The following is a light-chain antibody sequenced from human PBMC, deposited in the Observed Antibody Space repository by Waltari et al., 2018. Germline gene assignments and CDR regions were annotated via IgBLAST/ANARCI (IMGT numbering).Light chain of an antibody. Sequence: QSALTQPASVSGSPGHSITVSSTGTSSDVGAYNYVSWYQHHAGTAPKLIISEVTNRPSGVSDRFSGSKSGNTASLTISGLQAEDEADYYCNSYTRSAVYVFGTGTTVTVL. J-gene: IGLJ1*01. V-gene: IGLV2-14*01. CDR2: EVT. CDR3: NSYTRSAVYV. CDR1: SSDVGAYNY.